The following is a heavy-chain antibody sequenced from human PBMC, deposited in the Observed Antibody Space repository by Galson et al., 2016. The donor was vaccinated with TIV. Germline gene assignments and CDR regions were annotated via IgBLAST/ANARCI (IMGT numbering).Heavy chain of an antibody. Sequence: SVKVSCKASGGVFNNFAIIWVRQAPGQGLEWMGGVIPLSGTTYVRKFRDRLTITVDESTKTTYMDLSNLRSGDTAEYYCSRGGHYALDVWGQGTTVIVSS. CDR3: SRGGHYALDV. CDR2: VIPLSGT. CDR1: GGVFNNFA. V-gene: IGHV1-69*13. D-gene: IGHD3-16*01. J-gene: IGHJ6*02.